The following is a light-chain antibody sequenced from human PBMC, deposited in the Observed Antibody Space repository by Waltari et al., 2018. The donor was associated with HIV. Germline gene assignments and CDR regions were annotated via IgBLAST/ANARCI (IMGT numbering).Light chain of an antibody. CDR1: RSNIGVES. CDR3: GAWDTYLQTLV. Sequence: QSVLTQPPSMSAAPGQKVTTPCSGSRSNIGVESLVWSQQLPGAAPKPLIFENDKRPAGIPDRFSGSKSGTSGTLTITGLQTGDEAVYYCGAWDTYLQTLVFGGGTKLAVL. J-gene: IGLJ3*02. V-gene: IGLV1-51*02. CDR2: END.